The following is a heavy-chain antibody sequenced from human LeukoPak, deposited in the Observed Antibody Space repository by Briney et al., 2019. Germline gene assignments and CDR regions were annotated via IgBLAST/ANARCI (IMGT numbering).Heavy chain of an antibody. D-gene: IGHD5-18*01. CDR3: ARQLSWGYSYGYFDY. CDR1: GGSISSYY. CDR2: IYYSGST. J-gene: IGHJ4*02. Sequence: SETLSLTCTVSGGSISSYYWSWIRQPPGKGLEWIGYIYYSGSTDYNPSLKSRVTISVDTSKNQFSLKLSSVTAADTAVYYCARQLSWGYSYGYFDYWGQGTLVTVSS. V-gene: IGHV4-59*08.